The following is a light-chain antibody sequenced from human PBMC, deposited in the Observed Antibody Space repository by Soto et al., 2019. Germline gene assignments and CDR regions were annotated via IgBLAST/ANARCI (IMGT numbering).Light chain of an antibody. CDR1: QSVLSSSDRRNY. J-gene: IGKJ2*01. CDR2: WAS. V-gene: IGKV4-1*01. CDR3: QQYYDTPLT. Sequence: DIVMTQSPDSLAVSLGERATINCKSSQSVLSSSDRRNYLAWYRQKPGQPLKLLIYWASTRESGVPDRFSGSGSETDFTLTISSLQAEDVAVYYCQQYYDTPLTFGQGTKLEIK.